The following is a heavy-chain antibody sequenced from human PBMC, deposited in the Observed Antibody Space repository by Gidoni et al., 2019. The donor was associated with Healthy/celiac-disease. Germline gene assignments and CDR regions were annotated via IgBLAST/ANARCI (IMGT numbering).Heavy chain of an antibody. V-gene: IGHV3-21*01. J-gene: IGHJ4*02. Sequence: EVTRVAYGGGLVKPGGSLSLSCAPSVSPFSSHRMTLVHQSPGNGLEWVSSISSSSSYIYYADSVKGRFTISRDNAKNSLFLQMSSLRAEDTAVYYCARDRGSSGWLDYWGQGTLVTVSS. CDR1: VSPFSSHR. CDR2: ISSSSSYI. CDR3: ARDRGSSGWLDY. D-gene: IGHD6-19*01.